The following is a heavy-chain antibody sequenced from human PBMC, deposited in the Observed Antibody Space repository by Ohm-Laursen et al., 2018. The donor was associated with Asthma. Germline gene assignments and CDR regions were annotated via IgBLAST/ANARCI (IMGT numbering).Heavy chain of an antibody. Sequence: SLRLSCTASGFTFSSYGMHWVRQAPGKGLEWVSAISGSGGSTYYADSVKGRFTISRDNSKNTLYLQMNSLRAEDTAVYYCAIGEDDIGDSGWFEHWGQGTLVTVSS. CDR3: AIGEDDIGDSGWFEH. CDR1: GFTFSSYG. V-gene: IGHV3-23*01. D-gene: IGHD2-21*02. J-gene: IGHJ5*02. CDR2: ISGSGGST.